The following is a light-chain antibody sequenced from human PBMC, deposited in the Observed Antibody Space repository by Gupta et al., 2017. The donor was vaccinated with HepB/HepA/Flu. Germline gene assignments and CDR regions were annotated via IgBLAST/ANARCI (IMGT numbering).Light chain of an antibody. CDR2: RNN. CDR3: STWDVSLSGRGV. V-gene: IGLV1-47*01. J-gene: IGLJ2*01. Sequence: YGYQHLPGTAPKLLIYRNNQRPSGVPDRFSGSKSGTSASLAISGLRSEDEADYYCSTWDVSLSGRGVFGGGTKLTVL.